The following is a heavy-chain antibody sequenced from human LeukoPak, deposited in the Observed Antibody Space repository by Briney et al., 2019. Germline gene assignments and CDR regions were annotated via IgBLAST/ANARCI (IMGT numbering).Heavy chain of an antibody. CDR1: GGSISSNSYY. CDR3: TRDGAPYSTGWYY. Sequence: PSETLTLTCTVSGGSISSNSYYWGWIRQPSGKGLEWIGSIYYSGSTYYNPSLKSRVPISVDTSKNQFPLKLSSVTAADTAVYYCTRDGAPYSTGWYYWGQGTLVTVSS. J-gene: IGHJ4*02. V-gene: IGHV4-39*06. D-gene: IGHD6-19*01. CDR2: IYYSGST.